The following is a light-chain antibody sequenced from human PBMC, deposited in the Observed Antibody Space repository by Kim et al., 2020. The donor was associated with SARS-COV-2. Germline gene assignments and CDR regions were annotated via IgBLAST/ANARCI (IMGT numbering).Light chain of an antibody. J-gene: IGLJ3*02. CDR1: SSDVGGYNY. Sequence: GQSITISCTGTSSDVGGYNYVSWYQQHPGKAPKLMIYDVSNRPSGVSNRFSGSKSGNTASQTISGLQAEDEADYYCSSYTSSSTLVFGGGTQLTVL. V-gene: IGLV2-14*03. CDR3: SSYTSSSTLV. CDR2: DVS.